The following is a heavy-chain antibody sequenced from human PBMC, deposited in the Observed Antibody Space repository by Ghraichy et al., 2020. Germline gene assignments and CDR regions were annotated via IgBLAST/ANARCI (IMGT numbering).Heavy chain of an antibody. Sequence: GSLRLSCAASGFTFSSYAMSWVRQAPGKGLEWVSAISGSGGSTYYADSVKGRFTISRDNSKNTLYLQMNSLRAEDTAIYYCAKGPRFGVVTYMSSFDYWGQGTLVTVSS. CDR2: ISGSGGST. CDR1: GFTFSSYA. V-gene: IGHV3-23*01. D-gene: IGHD3-3*01. CDR3: AKGPRFGVVTYMSSFDY. J-gene: IGHJ4*02.